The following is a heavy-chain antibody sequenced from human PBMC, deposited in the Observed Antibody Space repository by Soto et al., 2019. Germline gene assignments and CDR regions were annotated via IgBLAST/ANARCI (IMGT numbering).Heavy chain of an antibody. CDR1: GFTFSRYE. Sequence: EVQLVESGGDLVQPGGSLRLSCAASGFTFSRYEMNWVRQAPGKGLEWISYISTSGSTIYYADSVKGRFTISRDNAKNSLYLQMNSLRAEDTAVYYWARELAAAGSFAYWGQGTLVTVSS. CDR2: ISTSGSTI. V-gene: IGHV3-48*03. J-gene: IGHJ4*02. D-gene: IGHD6-13*01. CDR3: ARELAAAGSFAY.